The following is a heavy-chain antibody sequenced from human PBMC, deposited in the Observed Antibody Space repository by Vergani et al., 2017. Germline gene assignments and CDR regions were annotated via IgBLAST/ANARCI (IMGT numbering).Heavy chain of an antibody. J-gene: IGHJ2*01. CDR3: ARGQDSYGLYWYFDL. V-gene: IGHV4-59*01. CDR1: GGSISSYY. Sequence: QVQLQESGPGLVKPSETLSLTCTVSGGSISSYYWSWIRQPPGKGLEWIGYIYYSGSTNYNPSLKSRVTIAVDQSTNQFSLQLSPVTAADTAVYYCARGQDSYGLYWYFDLWGRGTLVTVSS. D-gene: IGHD5-18*01. CDR2: IYYSGST.